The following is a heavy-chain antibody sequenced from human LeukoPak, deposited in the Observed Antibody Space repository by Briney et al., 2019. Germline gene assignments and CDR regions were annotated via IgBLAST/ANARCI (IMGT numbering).Heavy chain of an antibody. D-gene: IGHD2-2*01. CDR3: ARTGGSVVPAAMGPFDP. V-gene: IGHV1-69*05. CDR2: IIPIFGTA. CDR1: GGTFSSYA. Sequence: GSSVKVSCKASGGTFSSYAISWVRQAPGQGLEWMGGIIPIFGTANYAQKFQGRVTITTDESTSTAYMELSSLRSEDTAVYYCARTGGSVVPAAMGPFDPWGQGTLVTVSS. J-gene: IGHJ5*02.